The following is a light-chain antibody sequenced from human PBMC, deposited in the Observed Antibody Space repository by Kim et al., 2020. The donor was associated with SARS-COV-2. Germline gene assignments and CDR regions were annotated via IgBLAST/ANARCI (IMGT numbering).Light chain of an antibody. J-gene: IGKJ4*01. V-gene: IGKV3-11*01. CDR2: DAS. CDR3: QQRRNSPLT. Sequence: LSPGERTPPSRRGSKSVSSYLAWYQQKPGQAPRLLIYDASNRATGIPDRFSGSGSGADFTLTISSLEPEDFAVYYCQQRRNSPLTFGEGIKVDIK. CDR1: KSVSSY.